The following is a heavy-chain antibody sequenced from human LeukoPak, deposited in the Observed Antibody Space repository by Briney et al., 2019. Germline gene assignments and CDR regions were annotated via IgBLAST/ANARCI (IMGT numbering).Heavy chain of an antibody. CDR3: RGRQQLVEGGPYVRFDP. J-gene: IGHJ5*02. Sequence: SETLSLTCAVYGGSFSGYYWSWIRQPPGKGLEWIGEINHSGSTNYNPSLKSRVTISVDTSKNQFSLKLSSVTAADTAVYYCRGRQQLVEGGPYVRFDPWGQGTLVTVSS. V-gene: IGHV4-34*01. CDR1: GGSFSGYY. D-gene: IGHD6-13*01. CDR2: INHSGST.